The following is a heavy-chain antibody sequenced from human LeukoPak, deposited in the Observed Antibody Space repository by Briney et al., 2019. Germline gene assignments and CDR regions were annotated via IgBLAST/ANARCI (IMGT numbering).Heavy chain of an antibody. CDR2: INPNSGGT. CDR3: AGDQGYSSSYPYYYMDV. J-gene: IGHJ6*03. V-gene: IGHV1-2*02. CDR1: GYTFTGYF. D-gene: IGHD6-6*01. Sequence: ASVKVSCKASGYTFTGYFMHWVRQAPGQGLEWMGWINPNSGGTNYAQKFQGRVTMTRDTPISTAYMELSRLRSDDTAVYYCAGDQGYSSSYPYYYMDVWGKGTTVTVSS.